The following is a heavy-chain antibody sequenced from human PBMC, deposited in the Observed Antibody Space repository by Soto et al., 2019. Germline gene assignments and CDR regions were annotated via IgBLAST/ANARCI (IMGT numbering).Heavy chain of an antibody. Sequence: EVQLVESGGGLVQPGGSLRLSCAVSGFTLSDHDMDWVRQAPGKGLEWVGRIKHKVESYAKEYAASVKGRFTISRHDSENSLSLQMDSLKTEDTALYYCLAFLSGRPYWGQGTLVTVSS. D-gene: IGHD1-1*01. CDR2: IKHKVESYAK. CDR1: GFTLSDHD. V-gene: IGHV3-72*01. CDR3: LAFLSGRPY. J-gene: IGHJ4*02.